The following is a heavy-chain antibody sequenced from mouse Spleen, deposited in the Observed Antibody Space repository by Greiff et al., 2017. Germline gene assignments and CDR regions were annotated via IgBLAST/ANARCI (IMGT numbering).Heavy chain of an antibody. CDR3: ARPYDYEYFDV. D-gene: IGHD2-4*01. CDR1: GYTFTSYT. J-gene: IGHJ1*03. V-gene: IGHV1-4*01. CDR2: INPSSGYT. Sequence: QVQLQQSGAELARPGASVKMSCKASGYTFTSYTMHWVKQRPGQGLEWIGYINPSSGYTKYNQKFKDKATLTADKSSSTAYMQLSSLTSEDSAVYYCARPYDYEYFDVWGTGTTVTVSS.